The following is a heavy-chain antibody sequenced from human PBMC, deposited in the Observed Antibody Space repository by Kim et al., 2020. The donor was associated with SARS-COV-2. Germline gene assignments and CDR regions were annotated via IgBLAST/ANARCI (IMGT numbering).Heavy chain of an antibody. CDR3: ARGRELLTPRYYYYYGM. J-gene: IGHJ6*01. Sequence: GGSLRLSCAASGFTFSSYGMHWVRQAPGKGLEWVAVISYDGSNKYYADSVKGRFTISRDNSKNTLYLQMNSLRAEDTAVYYCARGRELLTPRYYYYYGM. CDR2: ISYDGSNK. CDR1: GFTFSSYG. V-gene: IGHV3-33*05. D-gene: IGHD1-26*01.